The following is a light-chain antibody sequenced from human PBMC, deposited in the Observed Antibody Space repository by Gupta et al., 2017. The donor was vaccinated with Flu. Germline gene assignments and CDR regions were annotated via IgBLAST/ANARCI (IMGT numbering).Light chain of an antibody. CDR3: EGWDDRLNGGV. CDR2: NDN. CDR1: SSDIGTKG. V-gene: IGLV1-44*01. Sequence: QSVLTQPPSASGTPGQRVTISCSGSSSDIGTKGVNWFQQLPGKLPKLLIYNDNQRPSGVPDRFSGSKSGNSASLSITGLQAEDEAEYYCEGWDDRLNGGVFGGGTKLTVL. J-gene: IGLJ3*02.